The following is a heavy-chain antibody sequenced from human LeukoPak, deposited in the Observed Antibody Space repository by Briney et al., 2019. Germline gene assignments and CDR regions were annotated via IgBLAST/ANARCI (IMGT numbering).Heavy chain of an antibody. CDR1: GGTFSSYA. Sequence: GASVKVSCKASGGTFSSYAISWVRQAPGQGLEWMGGIIPIFGTANYAQKFQGRVTITADESTSTAYMELSSLRSEDTAVYYCARGIDYHDSSGYDWYFDLWGRGTLVTVSS. J-gene: IGHJ2*01. CDR2: IIPIFGTA. CDR3: ARGIDYHDSSGYDWYFDL. V-gene: IGHV1-69*13. D-gene: IGHD3-22*01.